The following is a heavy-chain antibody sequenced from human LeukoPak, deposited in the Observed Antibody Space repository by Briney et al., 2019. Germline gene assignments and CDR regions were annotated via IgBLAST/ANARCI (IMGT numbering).Heavy chain of an antibody. D-gene: IGHD4-23*01. CDR3: VRDLDLGGYSSFEY. Sequence: GGSLRLSCAASAFTFSNYAMHWVRRAPGKGLEWVAIIWYDGSNKYYADSVRGRFTISRDNAKNSLYLQMNTLRAEDTAVYYCVRDLDLGGYSSFEYWGQGTLVTVSS. CDR2: IWYDGSNK. V-gene: IGHV3-33*01. J-gene: IGHJ4*02. CDR1: AFTFSNYA.